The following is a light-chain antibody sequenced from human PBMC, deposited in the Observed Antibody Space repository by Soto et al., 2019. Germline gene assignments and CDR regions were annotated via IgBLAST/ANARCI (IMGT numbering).Light chain of an antibody. CDR2: GAS. Sequence: DIQMTQSPSSLSASVGDRVTITCRASQTITTYLNWYQQKPGKAPKLLIYGASSLQSGVPSRFTGSGSGTDFILTISSRQPEDSATYHCQQRHSTPWTFGQGTKVEIK. CDR1: QTITTY. J-gene: IGKJ1*01. V-gene: IGKV1-39*01. CDR3: QQRHSTPWT.